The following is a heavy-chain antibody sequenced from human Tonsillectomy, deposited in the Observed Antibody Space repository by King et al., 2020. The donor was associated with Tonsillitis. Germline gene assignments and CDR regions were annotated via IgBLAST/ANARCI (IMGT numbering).Heavy chain of an antibody. CDR3: ARDLMVRGVITQEAFDY. J-gene: IGHJ4*02. Sequence: QLVQSGAEVKKPGASVKVSCKASGYTFTSYGFSWVRQAAGQGLEWMGWISAYNGNTIFAQILQGRVTMTTDTSTSTAYMELRRLRSDDTAGYYCARDLMVRGVITQEAFDYWGQGTLVTVSS. CDR1: GYTFTSYG. D-gene: IGHD3-10*01. CDR2: ISAYNGNT. V-gene: IGHV1-18*01.